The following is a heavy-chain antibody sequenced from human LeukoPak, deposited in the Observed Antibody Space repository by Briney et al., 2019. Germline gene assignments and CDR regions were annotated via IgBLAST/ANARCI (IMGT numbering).Heavy chain of an antibody. Sequence: SETLSLTCTVSGDSITNYFWSWIRQPPGKGLEWIGYIYYTGNTNYKPSLKSRVTISVDTSTNQFSLRLRSVTAADTAIYYCARDILDVGATHYFDYWGQGSLLTVSS. J-gene: IGHJ4*02. CDR3: ARDILDVGATHYFDY. D-gene: IGHD1-26*01. CDR2: IYYTGNT. CDR1: GDSITNYF. V-gene: IGHV4-59*01.